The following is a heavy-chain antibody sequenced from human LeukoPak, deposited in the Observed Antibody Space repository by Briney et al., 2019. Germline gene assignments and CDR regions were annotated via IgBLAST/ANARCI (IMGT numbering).Heavy chain of an antibody. CDR3: ARAFGGYSGYDRDAFDI. Sequence: ASVKVSCKASGYTFTGYYMHWVRQAPGQGLEWMGWINPNSGGTNYAQKFQGRVTMTRDTSISTAYMELSRLRSDDTAVYYCARAFGGYSGYDRDAFDIWGQGTMVTVSS. CDR2: INPNSGGT. D-gene: IGHD5-12*01. J-gene: IGHJ3*02. CDR1: GYTFTGYY. V-gene: IGHV1-2*02.